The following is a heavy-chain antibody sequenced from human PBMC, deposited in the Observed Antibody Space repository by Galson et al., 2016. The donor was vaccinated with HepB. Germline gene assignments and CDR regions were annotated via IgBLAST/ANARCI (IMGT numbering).Heavy chain of an antibody. CDR3: ARNNWKKNTFKDWYFDL. CDR1: RFTFSNYW. J-gene: IGHJ2*01. Sequence: SLRLSCAASRFTFSNYWMSWVRQAPGKGLEWVANIKRDGSQRYYVDSVKGRFTISRDNTKNSMSLQMNNLKAEDTAVYYCARNNWKKNTFKDWYFDLWGRGTLVTVSS. V-gene: IGHV3-7*01. CDR2: IKRDGSQR. D-gene: IGHD1-20*01.